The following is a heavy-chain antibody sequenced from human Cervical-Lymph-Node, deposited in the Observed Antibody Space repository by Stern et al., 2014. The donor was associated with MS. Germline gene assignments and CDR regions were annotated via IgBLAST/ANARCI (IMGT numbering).Heavy chain of an antibody. D-gene: IGHD6-13*01. CDR3: AREALAAGGLDY. V-gene: IGHV4-59*01. CDR2: IYYSGST. Sequence: QVQLQESGPGLVKPSETLSLTCTVSGGSISSYYWSWIRQPPGKGLEWIGYIYYSGSTNYNPSLKSLVTISVDTSKNQFSLKLSSVTAADTAVYYCAREALAAGGLDYWGQGTLVTVSS. J-gene: IGHJ4*02. CDR1: GGSISSYY.